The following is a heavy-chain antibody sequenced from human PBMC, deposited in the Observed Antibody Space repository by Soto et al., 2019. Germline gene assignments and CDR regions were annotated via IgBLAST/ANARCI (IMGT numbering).Heavy chain of an antibody. CDR3: ARGNYDFWSGYYPHRDNWFDP. D-gene: IGHD3-3*01. CDR2: INHSGSN. J-gene: IGHJ5*02. CDR1: GGSFSTYY. V-gene: IGHV4-34*01. Sequence: SETLSLTCVVSGGSFSTYYYNWIRQSPGKGLEWIGEINHSGSNNYSPSLKSRVTISVDTSKNQFSLKLSSVTAAYTAVYYCARGNYDFWSGYYPHRDNWFDPWGQGTLVTVSS.